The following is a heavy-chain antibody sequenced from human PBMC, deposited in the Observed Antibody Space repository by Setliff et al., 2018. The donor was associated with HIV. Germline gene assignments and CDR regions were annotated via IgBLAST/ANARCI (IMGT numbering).Heavy chain of an antibody. J-gene: IGHJ6*03. CDR2: INPNSGGTNYGGT. D-gene: IGHD2-2*01. V-gene: IGHV1-2*02. CDR3: ARGGYCSSTSCYYPVLQFLEWSQSRYYYYMDV. Sequence: ASVKVSCKASGYTFTNYYLHWVRQAPGQGLEWMGWINPNSGGTNYGGTNYAQKFQGRVTMTRDTSIITAYMELSSLRSDDTAVYYCARGGYCSSTSCYYPVLQFLEWSQSRYYYYMDVWGKGTTVTV. CDR1: GYTFTNYY.